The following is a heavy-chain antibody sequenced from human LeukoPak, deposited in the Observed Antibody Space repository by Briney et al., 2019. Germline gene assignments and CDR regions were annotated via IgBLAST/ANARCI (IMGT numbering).Heavy chain of an antibody. J-gene: IGHJ6*03. D-gene: IGHD1-14*01. CDR1: GFTFSSYG. CDR2: IRYDGSNK. Sequence: PGGSLRLSCAASGFTFSSYGMHWVRQAPGKGLEWVAFIRYDGSNKYYADSVKGRFTISRDNSKNTLYLQMNSLRAEDTAVYYCAKAPPEDYYYYMYVWGKGTTVTVSS. V-gene: IGHV3-30*02. CDR3: AKAPPEDYYYYMYV.